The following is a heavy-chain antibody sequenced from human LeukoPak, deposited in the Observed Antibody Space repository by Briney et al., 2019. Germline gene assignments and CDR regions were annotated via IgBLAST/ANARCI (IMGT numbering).Heavy chain of an antibody. CDR3: ARGRKHRGTMVRGVMRGYYFDY. V-gene: IGHV1-8*03. CDR1: GYTFTSYD. J-gene: IGHJ4*02. Sequence: GASVKVSCKASGYTFTSYDINWVRQATGQGLEWMGWMNPNSGNTGYAQKFQGRVTITRNTSISTAYMELSSLRSEDTAVYYCARGRKHRGTMVRGVMRGYYFDYWGQGTLVTVSS. D-gene: IGHD3-10*01. CDR2: MNPNSGNT.